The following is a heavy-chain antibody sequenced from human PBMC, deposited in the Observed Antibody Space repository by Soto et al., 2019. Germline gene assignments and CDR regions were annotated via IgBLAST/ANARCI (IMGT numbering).Heavy chain of an antibody. J-gene: IGHJ4*02. D-gene: IGHD1-26*01. V-gene: IGHV3-7*02. CDR2: INRDGSEK. CDR3: ASGPEEPGLDY. Sequence: EVQLVESGGGLVQPGGSLRLSCAASGFNFGIYWMNWVRQAPGKGLEWVANINRDGSEKYFVDSVKGQFTISRDNAKNSLYLQMDSLGPEDTAVYYCASGPEEPGLDYWGQGTLVTVSS. CDR1: GFNFGIYW.